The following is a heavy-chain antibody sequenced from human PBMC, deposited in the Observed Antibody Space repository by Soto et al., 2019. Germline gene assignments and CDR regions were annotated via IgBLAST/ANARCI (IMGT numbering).Heavy chain of an antibody. Sequence: GASVKVSCKASGYTFTSYGISWVRQAPGQGLEWMGWISAYNGNTNYAQKLQGRVTMTTDTSTSTAYMELRSLRSDDTAVYYCARVVAYCSSGLRPYFDYWGQGTLVTVSS. CDR1: GYTFTSYG. J-gene: IGHJ4*02. CDR3: ARVVAYCSSGLRPYFDY. CDR2: ISAYNGNT. V-gene: IGHV1-18*01. D-gene: IGHD2-2*01.